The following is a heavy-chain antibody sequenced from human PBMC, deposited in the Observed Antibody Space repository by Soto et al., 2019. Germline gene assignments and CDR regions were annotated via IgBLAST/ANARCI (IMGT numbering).Heavy chain of an antibody. V-gene: IGHV1-69*02. J-gene: IGHJ4*02. Sequence: SVKVSCKASGGTFSTYTITWVRQAPGQGLEWVGRINPILSMSNYAQKFQGRVTITADKSTSTAYMELSSLRSEDTAMYYCATTYGSGYRAFDYWGQGALVTVSS. D-gene: IGHD3-10*01. CDR1: GGTFSTYT. CDR2: INPILSMS. CDR3: ATTYGSGYRAFDY.